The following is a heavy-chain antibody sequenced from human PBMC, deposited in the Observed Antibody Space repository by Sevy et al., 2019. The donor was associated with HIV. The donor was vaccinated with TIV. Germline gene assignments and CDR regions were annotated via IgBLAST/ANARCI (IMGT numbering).Heavy chain of an antibody. CDR2: ISHDGSHK. J-gene: IGHJ6*02. CDR3: AKDLRPNLRYNDLWSGCSGMDV. Sequence: GGSLRLSCVASGFTFRTYGIHWVRQAPGKGLEWVAVISHDGSHKYNADTVKGRFIISRENSKNAQYLQMSSLRVDDTAVYYCAKDLRPNLRYNDLWSGCSGMDVWGQGTTVTVSS. CDR1: GFTFRTYG. D-gene: IGHD3-3*01. V-gene: IGHV3-30*18.